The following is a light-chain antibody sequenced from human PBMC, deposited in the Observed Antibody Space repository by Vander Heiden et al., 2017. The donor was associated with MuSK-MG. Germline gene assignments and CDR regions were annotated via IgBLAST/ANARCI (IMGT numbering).Light chain of an antibody. V-gene: IGLV2-14*01. Sequence: QSALTQPASVSGSPGQSITISCTGTISDVGAYNYVPWYQQHPRTVPTVLIYDVSNRPAGVSSRFSGSKSGNTASLTIDGLQAEDEADYYCSSDTSRSTRVFGGGTKLTVL. J-gene: IGLJ3*02. CDR1: ISDVGAYNY. CDR2: DVS. CDR3: SSDTSRSTRV.